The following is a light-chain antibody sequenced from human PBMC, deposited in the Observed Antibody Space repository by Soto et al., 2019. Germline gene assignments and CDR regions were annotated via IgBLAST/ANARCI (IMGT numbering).Light chain of an antibody. CDR2: WAS. V-gene: IGKV4-1*01. CDR1: QSVLYSSNNKDY. CDR3: QHYFHNPYT. J-gene: IGKJ2*01. Sequence: IVLTQSPDSLAVSLGERATINCKSSQSVLYSSNNKDYLAWYQQKPGQPPKLLISWASTRESGVPDRFSGSGSETDFSLTISSLQAEDVAVYYCQHYFHNPYTFGQGTKSEIK.